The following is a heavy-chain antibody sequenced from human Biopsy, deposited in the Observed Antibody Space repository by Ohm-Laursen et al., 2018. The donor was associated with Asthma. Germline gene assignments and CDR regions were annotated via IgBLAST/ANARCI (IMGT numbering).Heavy chain of an antibody. CDR3: ARTYYDFLTGQVKDVFGV. CDR2: VNTGNGDT. CDR1: GYNFISFA. V-gene: IGHV1-3*04. D-gene: IGHD3-9*01. J-gene: IGHJ3*01. Sequence: ASVKVSCKASGYNFISFAIHWVRQTPGQRLEWMGWVNTGNGDTKYSQKFQGRVTITRDTSASTAYMGLRSLRSEDTATYYCARTYYDFLTGQVKDVFGVWGQGTMVTVSS.